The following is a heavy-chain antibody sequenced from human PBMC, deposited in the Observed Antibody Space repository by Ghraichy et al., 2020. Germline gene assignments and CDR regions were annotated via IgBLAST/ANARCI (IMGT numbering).Heavy chain of an antibody. J-gene: IGHJ6*03. CDR2: TYYRSKWYY. CDR1: GDSVSSNSAA. D-gene: IGHD1-1*01. CDR3: ARDRGTGTPGYYYYYMDV. Sequence: SQTLSLTCAISGDSVSSNSAAWNWIRQSPSRGLEWLGRTYYRSKWYYDYALSVKSRITINPDTSKNQFSLQVNSVTPEDTAVYYCARDRGTGTPGYYYYYMDVWGKGTTVTVSS. V-gene: IGHV6-1*01.